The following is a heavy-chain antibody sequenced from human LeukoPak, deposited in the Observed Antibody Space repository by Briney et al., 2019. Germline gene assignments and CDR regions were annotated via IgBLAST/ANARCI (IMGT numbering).Heavy chain of an antibody. Sequence: GGSLRLSCAASGFTFSNYDIHWVRQAPGKGLEWVALIWYDGTDTYYADSVKGRFTISRDDSKNTVYLQMNSLRAEDTALYYCARGFLDFDYWGHGTLVTVSS. CDR1: GFTFSNYD. D-gene: IGHD3-3*01. CDR2: IWYDGTDT. V-gene: IGHV3-33*08. J-gene: IGHJ4*01. CDR3: ARGFLDFDY.